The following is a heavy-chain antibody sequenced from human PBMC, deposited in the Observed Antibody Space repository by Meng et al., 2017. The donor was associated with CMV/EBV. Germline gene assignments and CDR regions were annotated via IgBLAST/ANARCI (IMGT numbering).Heavy chain of an antibody. J-gene: IGHJ5*02. Sequence: APGFTFSSYAMSWVRQAPGKGLEWVSAISGSGGSTYYADSVKGRFTISRDNSKNTLYLQMNSLRAEDTAVYYCAKDSGSSSGDWFDPWGQGTLVTVSS. CDR2: ISGSGGST. D-gene: IGHD6-6*01. V-gene: IGHV3-23*01. CDR3: AKDSGSSSGDWFDP. CDR1: GFTFSSYA.